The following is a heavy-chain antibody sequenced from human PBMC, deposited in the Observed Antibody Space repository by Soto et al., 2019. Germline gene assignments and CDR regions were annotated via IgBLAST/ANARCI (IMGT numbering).Heavy chain of an antibody. D-gene: IGHD3-16*01. J-gene: IGHJ3*02. Sequence: PGGSLRLSCAASGFTFSSYSMNRVRQAPGKGLEWVSYTSSSSSTIYYADSVKGRFTISRDNAKNSLYLQMNSLRAEDTAVYYCSRQHYAALDAFDIWGLGTMVTVSS. CDR3: SRQHYAALDAFDI. CDR2: TSSSSSTI. CDR1: GFTFSSYS. V-gene: IGHV3-48*01.